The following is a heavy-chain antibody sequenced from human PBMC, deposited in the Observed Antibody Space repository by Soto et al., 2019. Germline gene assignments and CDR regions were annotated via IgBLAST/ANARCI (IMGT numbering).Heavy chain of an antibody. Sequence: TXXSLSLSFAASGFTFSSYAMNWVPQAPGKGLEWVAVISYDGSNKYYADSVKGRFTISRDNSKNTLYLQMNSLRAEETAVYYCARDPLWGTAMVLWYFDLWRRGTLVTVS. D-gene: IGHD5-18*01. V-gene: IGHV3-30-3*01. CDR2: ISYDGSNK. J-gene: IGHJ2*01. CDR1: GFTFSSYA. CDR3: ARDPLWGTAMVLWYFDL.